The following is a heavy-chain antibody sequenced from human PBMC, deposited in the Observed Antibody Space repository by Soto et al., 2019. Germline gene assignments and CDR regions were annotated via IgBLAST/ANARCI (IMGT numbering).Heavy chain of an antibody. D-gene: IGHD6-19*01. CDR1: GYTFTDYY. V-gene: IGHV1-2*04. J-gene: IGHJ4*02. CDR2: INPKSGVT. CDR3: VIGVSGWSPCDV. Sequence: QVQLVQSGAELKKPGASVKVSCKASGYTFTDYYVHWLRQAPGQGLEWMGWINPKSGVTHYAQKFPGWVTLTRDTAVSTADMDLNRLKSDDTAVFFCVIGVSGWSPCDVWGQGALGTVSS.